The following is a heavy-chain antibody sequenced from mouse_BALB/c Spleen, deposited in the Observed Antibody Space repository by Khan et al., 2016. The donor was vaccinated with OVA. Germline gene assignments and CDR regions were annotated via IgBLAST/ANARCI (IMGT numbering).Heavy chain of an antibody. V-gene: IGHV1S135*01. CDR2: IDPFNGGT. CDR3: ARHGYVAWFAY. J-gene: IGHJ3*01. CDR1: GYSFTSYY. D-gene: IGHD2-2*01. Sequence: EVQLQQSGPELMKPGASVKISCKASGYSFTSYYIHWVKQSHGKSLEWIGYIDPFNGGTSYNPKFKGKATLTVDKSSSIAYMHLSSLTSDDSAVYYCARHGYVAWFAYWGQGTLVTVSA.